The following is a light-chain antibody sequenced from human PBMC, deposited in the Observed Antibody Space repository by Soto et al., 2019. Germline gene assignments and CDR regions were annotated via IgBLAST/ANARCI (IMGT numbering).Light chain of an antibody. CDR3: QEYKSYSPYT. J-gene: IGKJ2*01. Sequence: DIQLTQFPSTLSASIGDRVTITCRATQTIGSWLAWYQQKPGKARKLLIYRASSLETGVPSRFSGSGSGTEFTLTISSLQPDDFASYYCQEYKSYSPYTFGQGTRLEIK. CDR2: RAS. CDR1: QTIGSW. V-gene: IGKV1-5*03.